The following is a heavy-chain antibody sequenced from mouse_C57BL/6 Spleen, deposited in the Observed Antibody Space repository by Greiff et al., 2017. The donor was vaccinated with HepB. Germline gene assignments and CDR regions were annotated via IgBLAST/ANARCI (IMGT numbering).Heavy chain of an antibody. V-gene: IGHV1-69*01. Sequence: VQLQQPGAELVMPGASVKLSCKASVYTFTSYWMHWVKQRPGQGLEWIGEIDPSDSYTNYNQKFKGKSTLTVDKSSSTAYMQLSSLTSEDSAVYYCARGYGNYEIAYWGQGTLVTVSA. D-gene: IGHD2-10*02. CDR3: ARGYGNYEIAY. J-gene: IGHJ3*01. CDR1: VYTFTSYW. CDR2: IDPSDSYT.